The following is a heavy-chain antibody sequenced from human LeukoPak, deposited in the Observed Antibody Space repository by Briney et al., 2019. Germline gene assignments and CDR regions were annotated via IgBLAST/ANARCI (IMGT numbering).Heavy chain of an antibody. CDR2: IYPGDSDT. CDR1: GFTFSNYE. D-gene: IGHD3-22*01. Sequence: GGSLRLSCATSGFTFSNYEMTWVRQAPGKGLEWMGIIYPGDSDTRYSPSFQGQVTISADKSISTAYLQWSSLKASDTAMYYCARHLYDSSGLLIIDYWGQGTLVTVSS. CDR3: ARHLYDSSGLLIIDY. J-gene: IGHJ4*02. V-gene: IGHV5-51*01.